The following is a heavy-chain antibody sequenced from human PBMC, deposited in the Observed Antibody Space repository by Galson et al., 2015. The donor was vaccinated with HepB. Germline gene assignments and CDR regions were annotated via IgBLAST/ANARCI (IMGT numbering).Heavy chain of an antibody. Sequence: SLRLSCAASGFTFSGFSMNWVRQAPGKGLEWVSFISARSTYIYYAQSVKGRFTISRDNATSLVFLEMNNLRVDDTAVYYCARGLTGDYVFDYWGQGTVVTVSS. J-gene: IGHJ4*02. CDR3: ARGLTGDYVFDY. CDR2: ISARSTYI. D-gene: IGHD4-17*01. CDR1: GFTFSGFS. V-gene: IGHV3-21*06.